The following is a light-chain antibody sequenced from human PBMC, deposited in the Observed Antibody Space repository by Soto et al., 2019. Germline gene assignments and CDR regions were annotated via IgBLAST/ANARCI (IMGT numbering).Light chain of an antibody. V-gene: IGKV3-20*01. CDR3: QHYGTTPWT. J-gene: IGKJ1*01. CDR1: QSVCSRC. Sequence: EIVLTQSPGTLSLSPGERVTLSCRASQSVCSRCLAWYQQKPGQSPRLLIYGASSRATGIPDRFSGSGSGTDFTLTISRLEHEDIAVYYCQHYGTTPWTFGQGTKVGIK. CDR2: GAS.